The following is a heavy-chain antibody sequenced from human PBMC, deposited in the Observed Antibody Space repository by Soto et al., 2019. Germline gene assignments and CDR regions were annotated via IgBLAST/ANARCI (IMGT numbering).Heavy chain of an antibody. CDR3: ARGVVVVAARYYYGMDV. Sequence: SVKVSCKASGGTFSSYAISWVRQAPGQGLEWMGGIIPIFGTANYAQKFQGRVTITADESTSTAYMELSSLRSEETAVYYCARGVVVVAARYYYGMDVWGQGTTVTVSS. CDR1: GGTFSSYA. CDR2: IIPIFGTA. J-gene: IGHJ6*02. V-gene: IGHV1-69*13. D-gene: IGHD2-15*01.